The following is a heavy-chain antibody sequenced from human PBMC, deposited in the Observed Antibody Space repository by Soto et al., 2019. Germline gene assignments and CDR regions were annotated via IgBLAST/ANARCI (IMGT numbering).Heavy chain of an antibody. CDR1: GFTFSSYG. CDR3: AKEVWSGPRDV. CDR2: ISYDGSNK. J-gene: IGHJ6*02. D-gene: IGHD3-3*01. V-gene: IGHV3-30*18. Sequence: QVQLVESGGGVVQPGRSLRLSCAASGFTFSSYGMHWVRQAPGKGLEWVAVISYDGSNKYYADSVKGRFTISRDNSKNTLYLQMNSLRAGDTAVYYCAKEVWSGPRDVWGQGTTVTVSS.